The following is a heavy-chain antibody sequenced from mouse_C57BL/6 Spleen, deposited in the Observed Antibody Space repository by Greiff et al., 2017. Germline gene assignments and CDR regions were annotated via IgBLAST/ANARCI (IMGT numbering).Heavy chain of an antibody. J-gene: IGHJ4*01. Sequence: EVKLMESGGGLVKPGGSLKLSCAASGFTFSSYTMSWVRQTPEKRLEWVATISGGGGNTYYPDSVKGRFTISRDNAKNTLYLQMSSLRSEDTALYYCARRGDGYYRYYAMDYWGQGTSVTVSS. CDR2: ISGGGGNT. V-gene: IGHV5-9*01. CDR3: ARRGDGYYRYYAMDY. CDR1: GFTFSSYT. D-gene: IGHD2-3*01.